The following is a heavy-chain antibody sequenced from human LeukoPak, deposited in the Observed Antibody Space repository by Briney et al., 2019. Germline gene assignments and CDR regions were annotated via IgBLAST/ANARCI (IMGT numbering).Heavy chain of an antibody. J-gene: IGHJ5*02. CDR2: MNPNSGNT. CDR1: GYTFTSYD. V-gene: IGHV1-8*03. CDR3: ARSVARGQFDP. Sequence: ASVKVSCKASGYTFTSYDINWVRQATGHGLEWMGWMNPNSGNTGYAQKFQGRVTITRNTSISTAYMELSSLSSEDTAVYYCARSVARGQFDPWGQGTLVTVSS. D-gene: IGHD2-21*01.